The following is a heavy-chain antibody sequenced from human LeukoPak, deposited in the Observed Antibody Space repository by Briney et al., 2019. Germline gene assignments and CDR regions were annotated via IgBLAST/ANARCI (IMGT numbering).Heavy chain of an antibody. CDR2: ISAYNGNT. CDR1: GYTFTNYG. Sequence: ASVKVSCKATGYTFTNYGLSWVRQAPGQGLEWMGWISAYNGNTNYAQNFQGRVTVTTDTSTSTAYMELRSLRSDDTAVYYCARDRDLYYYDSSARFDYWGQGTLVTVSS. J-gene: IGHJ4*02. V-gene: IGHV1-18*04. D-gene: IGHD3-22*01. CDR3: ARDRDLYYYDSSARFDY.